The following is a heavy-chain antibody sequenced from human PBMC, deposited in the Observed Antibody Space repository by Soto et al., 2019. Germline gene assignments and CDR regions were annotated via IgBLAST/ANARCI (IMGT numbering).Heavy chain of an antibody. V-gene: IGHV1-2*02. Sequence: GPSVKVSCKASGYTFTAYNIHWVRQAPGQGLEWMGWINPNSGGTDYAQKFQGRVTMTRDTSISTAYMELSRLTSEDTAVYYCAPATMTFDYWGQGALVTVSS. J-gene: IGHJ4*02. CDR2: INPNSGGT. CDR3: APATMTFDY. CDR1: GYTFTAYN. D-gene: IGHD2-2*01.